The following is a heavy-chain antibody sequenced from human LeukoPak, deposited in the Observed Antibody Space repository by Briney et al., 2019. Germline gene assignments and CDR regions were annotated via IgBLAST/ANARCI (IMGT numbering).Heavy chain of an antibody. V-gene: IGHV3-9*01. CDR2: ISWNSGSI. Sequence: GGSLRLSCAASGFTFDDYAMHWVRQAPGKGLEWVSGISWNSGSIGYADSVKGRFTISRDNAKNSLYLQMNSLRAEDTALYYCAKDSSSGWHWYFDLWGRGTLVTVSS. D-gene: IGHD6-19*01. CDR3: AKDSSSGWHWYFDL. J-gene: IGHJ2*01. CDR1: GFTFDDYA.